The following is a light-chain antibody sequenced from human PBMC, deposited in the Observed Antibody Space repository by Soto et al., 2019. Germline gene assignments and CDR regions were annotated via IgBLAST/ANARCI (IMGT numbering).Light chain of an antibody. CDR2: DAS. CDR3: QQYESLPLT. V-gene: IGKV1-33*01. J-gene: IGKJ5*01. CDR1: QDINKN. Sequence: DIQMTQSPSSLSASVGDRVTITCQASQDINKNLIWYQQKKGKAPKLLIYDASDLETGVPSRFSGSGSGTGFTFTISRLQPEDFETYYCQQYESLPLTFGQGTRLEIK.